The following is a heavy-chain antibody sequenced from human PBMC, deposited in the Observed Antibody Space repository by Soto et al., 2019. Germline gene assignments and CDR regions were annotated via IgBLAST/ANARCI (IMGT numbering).Heavy chain of an antibody. Sequence: SETLSLTCAVYGGSFSGYYWSWIRQPPGKGLEWIGEINHSGSTNYNPSLKSRVTISVDTSKNQFSLKLSSVTAADTAVYYCARXFLRFLEWLPRDYGLDVWGQGTTVTVSS. J-gene: IGHJ6*02. CDR2: INHSGST. CDR1: GGSFSGYY. CDR3: ARXFLRFLEWLPRDYGLDV. D-gene: IGHD3-3*01. V-gene: IGHV4-34*01.